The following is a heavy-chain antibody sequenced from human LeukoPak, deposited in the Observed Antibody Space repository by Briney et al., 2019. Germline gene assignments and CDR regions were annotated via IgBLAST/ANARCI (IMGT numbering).Heavy chain of an antibody. D-gene: IGHD6-13*01. CDR1: GFTFSSYA. CDR3: AKSYSSSYYGIFDF. CDR2: INGNGGNT. Sequence: GGSLRLSCAASGFTFSSYAMSWVRQAPGKGLEWVSAINGNGGNTYYADSVKGRFAISRDNSKNTLHLQMSSLRAEDTAIYFCAKSYSSSYYGIFDFWGQGTLVTVSS. J-gene: IGHJ4*02. V-gene: IGHV3-23*01.